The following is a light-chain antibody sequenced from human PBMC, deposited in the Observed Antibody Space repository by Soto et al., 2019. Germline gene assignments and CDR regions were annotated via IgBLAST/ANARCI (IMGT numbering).Light chain of an antibody. Sequence: DIQITQSPSSLSAPLEDTVTITCLASQSITSYLAWFQQKPGKAPNLLIFTADNLQGGVPSRFSGSGSGRDFSLTISSLQPEDFATYYCQQSYNKPWTFGQGTKVDTK. CDR1: QSITSY. CDR3: QQSYNKPWT. J-gene: IGKJ1*01. CDR2: TAD. V-gene: IGKV1-39*01.